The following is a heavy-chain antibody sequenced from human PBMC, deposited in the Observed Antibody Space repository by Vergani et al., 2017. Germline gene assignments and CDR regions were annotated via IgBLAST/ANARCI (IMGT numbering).Heavy chain of an antibody. J-gene: IGHJ5*02. CDR2: ISYDGNNK. Sequence: QVPLVESGGGVVQPGRSLRLSCTASGFTFSNYAMHWLRQAPGMGLEWVAVISYDGNNKYYSDSVKGRFTFSRDNSRDTLYLQMNSLGAEDTGVYYCARDLRLLYNRFDPWGQGTLVTVSS. D-gene: IGHD1-14*01. CDR3: ARDLRLLYNRFDP. V-gene: IGHV3-30-3*01. CDR1: GFTFSNYA.